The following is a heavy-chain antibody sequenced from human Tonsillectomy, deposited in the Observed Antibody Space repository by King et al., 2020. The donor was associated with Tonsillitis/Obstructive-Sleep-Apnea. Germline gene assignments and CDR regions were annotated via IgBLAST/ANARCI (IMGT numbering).Heavy chain of an antibody. Sequence: VQLQQWGAGLLKPSETLSLTCAVYGGSFSGYYWSWIRQPPGRGLEWIGEINHSGSTNYNPSLKSRVTISVDTSKNQFSLKLSSVTAADTAVTYCARIDIVVVPAAMADAFDIWGQGTMVTVSS. D-gene: IGHD2-2*01. CDR1: GGSFSGYY. J-gene: IGHJ3*02. V-gene: IGHV4-34*01. CDR3: ARIDIVVVPAAMADAFDI. CDR2: INHSGST.